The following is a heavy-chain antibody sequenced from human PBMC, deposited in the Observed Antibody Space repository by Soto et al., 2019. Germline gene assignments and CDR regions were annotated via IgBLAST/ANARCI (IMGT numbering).Heavy chain of an antibody. J-gene: IGHJ6*02. CDR3: ARGPHHLYCSSTSCYSGAYYYGMDV. V-gene: IGHV4-34*01. Sequence: SETLSLTCAVYGGSFSGYYWSWIRQPPGKGLEWIGEINHSGSTNYNPSLKSRVTIPVDTSKNQFSLKLSSVTAADTAVYYCARGPHHLYCSSTSCYSGAYYYGMDVWGQGTTVTVSS. CDR1: GGSFSGYY. D-gene: IGHD2-2*02. CDR2: INHSGST.